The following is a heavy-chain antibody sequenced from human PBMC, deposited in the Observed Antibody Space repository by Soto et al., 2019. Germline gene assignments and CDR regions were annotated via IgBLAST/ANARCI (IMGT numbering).Heavy chain of an antibody. CDR2: IYYSGST. CDR3: ARDQGYSSSWYVIDP. CDR1: GGTISSGGYY. J-gene: IGHJ5*02. V-gene: IGHV4-31*03. Sequence: SETLSLTCTVSGGTISSGGYYWSWIRQHPGKGLEWIGYIYYSGSTYYNPSLKSRVTISVDTSKNQFSLKLSSVTAADTAVYYCARDQGYSSSWYVIDPWGQGTLVTVSS. D-gene: IGHD6-13*01.